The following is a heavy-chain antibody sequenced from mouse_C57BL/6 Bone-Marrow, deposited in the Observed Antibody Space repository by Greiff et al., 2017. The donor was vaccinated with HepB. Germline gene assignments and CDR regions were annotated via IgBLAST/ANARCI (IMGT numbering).Heavy chain of an antibody. CDR1: GFSFNTYA. CDR3: VRHGITTVVAPYWYFDV. Sequence: DVMLVESGGGLVQPKGSLKLSCAASGFSFNTYAMNWVRQAPGKGLEWVARIRSKSNNYATYYADSVKDRFTISRDDSESMLYLQMNNLKTEDTAMYYCVRHGITTVVAPYWYFDVWGTGTTVTVSS. CDR2: IRSKSNNYAT. J-gene: IGHJ1*03. V-gene: IGHV10-1*01. D-gene: IGHD1-1*01.